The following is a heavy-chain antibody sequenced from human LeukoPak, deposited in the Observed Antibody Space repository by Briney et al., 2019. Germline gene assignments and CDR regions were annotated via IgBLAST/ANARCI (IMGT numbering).Heavy chain of an antibody. Sequence: ASVKVSCKASGYTFTSYYMHWVRQAPGQGLEWMGIINPSGGSTSYAQKFQGRVTITADKSTSTAYMELSSLRSEDTAVYYCARSTAVVVGHFDYWGQGTLVTVSS. CDR3: ARSTAVVVGHFDY. CDR2: INPSGGST. CDR1: GYTFTSYY. D-gene: IGHD3-22*01. V-gene: IGHV1-46*01. J-gene: IGHJ4*02.